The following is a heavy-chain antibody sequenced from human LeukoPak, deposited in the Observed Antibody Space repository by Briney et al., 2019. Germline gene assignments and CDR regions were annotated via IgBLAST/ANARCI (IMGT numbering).Heavy chain of an antibody. V-gene: IGHV4-30-4*01. D-gene: IGHD3-10*01. CDR3: ARALYYGSGSYSMVDP. CDR1: GGSISSGDYY. J-gene: IGHJ5*02. CDR2: IYYSGST. Sequence: PSETLSLTCTVSGGSISSGDYYWSWIRQPPGKGLEWIGYIYYSGSTYYNPSLKSRVTISVDTSKNQFSLKLSSVTAADTAVYYCARALYYGSGSYSMVDPWGQGTLVTVSS.